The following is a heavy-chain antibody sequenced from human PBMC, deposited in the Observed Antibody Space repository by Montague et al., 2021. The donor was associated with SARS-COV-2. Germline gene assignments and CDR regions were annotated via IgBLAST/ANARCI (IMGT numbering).Heavy chain of an antibody. V-gene: IGHV4-34*01. CDR2: INHGGST. D-gene: IGHD2-2*03. CDR3: ARGTPGY. CDR1: GGSFSDYH. Sequence: SETLSLTCAVYGGSFSDYHWSWIRQPPGGGLEWIGRINHGGSTKYNPSLESRVTISIDTSKNQFSLKLSSVTAADTAVYYCARGTPGYWGQGTLVTVSS. J-gene: IGHJ4*02.